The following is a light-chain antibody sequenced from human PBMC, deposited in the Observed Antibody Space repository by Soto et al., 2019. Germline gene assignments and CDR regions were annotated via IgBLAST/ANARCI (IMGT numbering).Light chain of an antibody. CDR2: AAY. Sequence: DIQMTQSPSSLSASVGDRVTITCRASQGISNYLAWYQQKPGKVPKLLIYAAYTLQSGVPSRFSGSGSGTDLTLTISRLQPEDVATYYCQKYTSAPWTFGQGTKVEIK. CDR3: QKYTSAPWT. CDR1: QGISNY. V-gene: IGKV1-27*01. J-gene: IGKJ1*01.